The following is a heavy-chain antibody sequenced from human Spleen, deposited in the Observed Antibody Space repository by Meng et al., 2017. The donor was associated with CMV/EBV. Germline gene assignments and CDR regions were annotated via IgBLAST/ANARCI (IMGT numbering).Heavy chain of an antibody. V-gene: IGHV1-24*01. J-gene: IGHJ4*02. CDR2: FDPQSAKT. CDR1: GYTLSDLS. Sequence: ASVKVSCKVSGYTLSDLSMHWVRQAAGKGPEWLGGFDPQSAKTVYAQKFQGRLTMTEDTSTDTAYMELRSLRSDDTAVYYCARVLFFGDPFDYWGQGTLVTVSS. D-gene: IGHD4-17*01. CDR3: ARVLFFGDPFDY.